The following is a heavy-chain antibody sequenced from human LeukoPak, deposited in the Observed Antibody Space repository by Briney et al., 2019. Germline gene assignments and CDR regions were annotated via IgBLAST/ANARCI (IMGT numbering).Heavy chain of an antibody. CDR3: ARGEDILTGYYPTDY. D-gene: IGHD3-9*01. CDR2: IWYDGSNK. V-gene: IGHV3-33*01. CDR1: GFTFSSYG. J-gene: IGHJ4*02. Sequence: PGRSLRLSCAASGFTFSSYGMHWVRQAPGKGLEWVAVIWYDGSNKYYADSVKGRFTISRDNSKNTLYLQMNSLRAEDTAVYYCARGEDILTGYYPTDYWGQGTLVTVSS.